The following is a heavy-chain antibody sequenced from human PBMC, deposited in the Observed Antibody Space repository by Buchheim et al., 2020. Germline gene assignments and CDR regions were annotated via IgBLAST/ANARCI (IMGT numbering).Heavy chain of an antibody. CDR1: GFTFSSYS. Sequence: EVQLVESGGGLVQPGGSLRLSCAASGFTFSSYSMNWVRQAPGKGLEWVSYISSSGSTIYYADSVKGRFTISRDNAKNSLYLQMNSLRAEDTAVYYCARDLIPAAISWFDPWGQGTL. V-gene: IGHV3-48*04. D-gene: IGHD2-2*02. CDR2: ISSSGSTI. CDR3: ARDLIPAAISWFDP. J-gene: IGHJ5*02.